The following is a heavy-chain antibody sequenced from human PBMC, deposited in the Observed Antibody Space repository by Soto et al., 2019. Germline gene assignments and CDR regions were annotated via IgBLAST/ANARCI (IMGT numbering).Heavy chain of an antibody. D-gene: IGHD2-15*01. V-gene: IGHV3-23*01. CDR1: GFTFSSYA. CDR3: AKGRGAGGHFDY. CDR2: VSIGGST. J-gene: IGHJ4*02. Sequence: DVQLLESGGGLVQPEGSLRLSCAASGFTFSSYAMGWVHQGPGKGLEWVAVVSIGGSTHYADSVRGRFTISRDNSKNTLSLQMNSLTAEDTAVYFCAKGRGAGGHFDYWGQGALVTVSS.